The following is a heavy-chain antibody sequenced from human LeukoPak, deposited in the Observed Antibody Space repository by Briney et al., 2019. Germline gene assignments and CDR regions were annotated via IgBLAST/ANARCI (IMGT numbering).Heavy chain of an antibody. CDR1: GFTFSSYW. CDR3: ARDYSRSWYPDY. D-gene: IGHD6-13*01. CDR2: INSDATST. V-gene: IGHV3-74*01. J-gene: IGHJ4*02. Sequence: PGRSLRLSCAASGFTFSSYWMHWVRQAPGKVLVWVSRINSDATSTSYADSVKGRFTISRDNAKNTLYLQMNSLRGEDTAVYYCARDYSRSWYPDYWGQGTLVTVSS.